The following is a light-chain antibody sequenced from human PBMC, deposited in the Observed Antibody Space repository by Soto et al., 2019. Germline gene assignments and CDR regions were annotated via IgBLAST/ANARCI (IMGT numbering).Light chain of an antibody. CDR1: SSNIGGHT. CDR3: AAWDDSLNGPI. V-gene: IGLV1-44*01. CDR2: SNN. Sequence: QSVLTQPPSASGTPGQRVTIYCSGSSSNIGGHTVNWYQQLPGTAPKLLIYSNNQRPSGIPDRFSASKSGTSASLAISGLQSEDEVDYYCAAWDDSLNGPIFGGGTKVTVL. J-gene: IGLJ2*01.